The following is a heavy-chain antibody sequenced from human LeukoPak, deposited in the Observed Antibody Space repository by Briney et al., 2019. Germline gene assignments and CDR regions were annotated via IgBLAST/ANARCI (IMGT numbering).Heavy chain of an antibody. CDR1: GYTFTDYD. Sequence: ASVKVSCKASGYTFTDYDINWVRQATGQGLEWMGWMNPNSGVTGYAQKFQGRVSMNRDTSVSTAYMELSSLRSEDTAVYFCARGPIYPKSGDYPNYYFDYWGQGTLVTVSS. V-gene: IGHV1-8*01. CDR3: ARGPIYPKSGDYPNYYFDY. J-gene: IGHJ4*02. D-gene: IGHD1-26*01. CDR2: MNPNSGVT.